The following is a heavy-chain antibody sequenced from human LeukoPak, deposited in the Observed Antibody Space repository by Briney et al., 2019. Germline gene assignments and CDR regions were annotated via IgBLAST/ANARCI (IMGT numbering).Heavy chain of an antibody. D-gene: IGHD3-10*01. CDR2: ISSSTTDI. V-gene: IGHV3-21*04. CDR1: GFIFSRYS. Sequence: SGGSLRLSCAASGFIFSRYSIDWVRQAPGKGLEWVSCISSSTTDIYYADSVKGRFTISRDNAKRSVYLQMNSLRVEDTATYYCAKGPIRGVTKGPMDYWGQGTVVTVSS. J-gene: IGHJ4*02. CDR3: AKGPIRGVTKGPMDY.